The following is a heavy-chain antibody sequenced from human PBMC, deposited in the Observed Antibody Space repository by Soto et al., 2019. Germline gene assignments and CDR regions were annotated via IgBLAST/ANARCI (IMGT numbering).Heavy chain of an antibody. CDR3: ARGTQYYFDSSVYPTGPNFALDL. Sequence: QMQLQESGSRVVKPSQTVSLTCAVSGDSISSGGSSWNWIRQPPGKGLEWIGYIYDTGRTYYNPSLKSRGTISVDSSQNQFAWNLTSVTAADTAVYYCARGTQYYFDSSVYPTGPNFALDLCGQGTMVTVSS. J-gene: IGHJ3*01. CDR2: IYDTGRT. CDR1: GDSISSGGSS. D-gene: IGHD3-22*01. V-gene: IGHV4-30-2*01.